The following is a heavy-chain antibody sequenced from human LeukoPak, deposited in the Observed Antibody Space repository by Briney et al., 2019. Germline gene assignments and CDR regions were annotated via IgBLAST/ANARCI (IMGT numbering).Heavy chain of an antibody. J-gene: IGHJ4*02. D-gene: IGHD3-9*01. CDR2: IYYSGST. Sequence: SETLSLTCTVSGGSISSYYWSWIRQPPGKGLEWIGYIYYSGSTNYNPSLKSRVTISVDTSKNQFSLKLSSVTAADTAVYYCARRSRLGGPDYWGQGTLVTVSS. CDR3: ARRSRLGGPDY. CDR1: GGSISSYY. V-gene: IGHV4-59*12.